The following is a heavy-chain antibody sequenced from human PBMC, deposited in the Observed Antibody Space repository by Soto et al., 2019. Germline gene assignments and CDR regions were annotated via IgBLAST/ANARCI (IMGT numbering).Heavy chain of an antibody. Sequence: EVQLVESGGGLVKPGGSLRLSCAASGFTFSSYSMNWVRQAPGKGLEWVSSISSSSSYIYYAGSVKGRFTISRDNAKNSLDLQMNSLRAEDTAVYYCGRMAACCYYYYYRMGVWGQGNTGTGSS. CDR1: GFTFSSYS. D-gene: IGHD2-21*01. CDR3: GRMAACCYYYYYRMGV. V-gene: IGHV3-21*01. CDR2: ISSSSSYI. J-gene: IGHJ6*02.